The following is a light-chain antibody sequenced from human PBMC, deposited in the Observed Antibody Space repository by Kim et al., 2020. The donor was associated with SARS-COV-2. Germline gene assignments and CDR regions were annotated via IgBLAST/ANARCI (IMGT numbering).Light chain of an antibody. V-gene: IGKV3-11*01. Sequence: IVLTQSPATLSLSPGERATLSCRASQSVSSYLAWYQQKPGQAPRLLIYDASNRATGIPARFSGSGSGTDFTLTISSLEPEDFAVYYCQQRSNWPLSFGGGTKLEF. CDR3: QQRSNWPLS. CDR1: QSVSSY. J-gene: IGKJ4*01. CDR2: DAS.